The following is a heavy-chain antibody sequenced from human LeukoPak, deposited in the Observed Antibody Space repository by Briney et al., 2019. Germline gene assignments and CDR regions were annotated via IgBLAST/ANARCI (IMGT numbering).Heavy chain of an antibody. V-gene: IGHV3-21*01. J-gene: IGHJ4*02. CDR1: GFTFSSYS. D-gene: IGHD2-2*01. Sequence: GGSLRLSCAASGFTFSSYSMNWVRQAPGKGLEWVSSISSSSGYIYYADPVKGRFTISRDNAKNSLYLQMNSLRAEDTAVYYCARDQYCSSTSCYQAYFDYWGQGTLVTVSS. CDR3: ARDQYCSSTSCYQAYFDY. CDR2: ISSSSGYI.